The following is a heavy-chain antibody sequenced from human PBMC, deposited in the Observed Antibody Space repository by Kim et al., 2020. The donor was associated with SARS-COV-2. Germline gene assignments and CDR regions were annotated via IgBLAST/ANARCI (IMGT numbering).Heavy chain of an antibody. Sequence: GGSLRLSCAASGFTFSSYAMHWVRQAPGKGLEWVAVISYDGSNKYYADSVKGRFTISRDNSKNTLYLQMNSLRAEDTAVYYCAGGRIAAAGQGYFQHWGQGTLVTVSS. V-gene: IGHV3-30-3*01. CDR2: ISYDGSNK. CDR1: GFTFSSYA. CDR3: AGGRIAAAGQGYFQH. J-gene: IGHJ1*01. D-gene: IGHD6-13*01.